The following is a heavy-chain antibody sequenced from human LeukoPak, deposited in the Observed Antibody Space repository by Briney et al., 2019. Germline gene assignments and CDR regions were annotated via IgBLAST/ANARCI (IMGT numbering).Heavy chain of an antibody. Sequence: GGSLGLSCAASGNYWMHWVRQAPGKGLVWFSHINGDGSWTTYADSVKGRFTISKDNAKNTVYLQMNNLRAEDTAVYYCVSFYETYWGRGTLVTVSS. D-gene: IGHD2-2*01. CDR3: VSFYETY. V-gene: IGHV3-74*01. CDR2: INGDGSWT. CDR1: GNYW. J-gene: IGHJ4*02.